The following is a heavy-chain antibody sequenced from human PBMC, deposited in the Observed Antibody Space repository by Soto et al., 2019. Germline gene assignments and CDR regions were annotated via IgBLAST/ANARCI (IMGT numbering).Heavy chain of an antibody. CDR1: GFSLRTYG. Sequence: QVQLVESRGGVVQSGRSLTLSCAASGFSLRTYGMQWLRRAPGKGLEWVAFIWYDGTKKFYANSVKGRSTISKDNSNNILYLQMSGLRAEDTAVYYCARDVVTAVAGSVNWFDPWGQGTLVTVSS. CDR2: IWYDGTKK. J-gene: IGHJ5*02. CDR3: ARDVVTAVAGSVNWFDP. D-gene: IGHD6-19*01. V-gene: IGHV3-33*01.